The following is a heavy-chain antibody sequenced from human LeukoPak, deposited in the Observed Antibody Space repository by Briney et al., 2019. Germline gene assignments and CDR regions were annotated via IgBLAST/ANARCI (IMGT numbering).Heavy chain of an antibody. J-gene: IGHJ5*02. Sequence: GGSLRLSCAASGFTFSSYGMSWIRQAPGKGLEWVSYISSSGSTIYYADSVKGRFTISRDNAKNSLYLQMNSLRAEDTAVYYCARLRGHSSGYYWFDPWGQGTLVTVSS. CDR1: GFTFSSYG. CDR2: ISSSGSTI. CDR3: ARLRGHSSGYYWFDP. V-gene: IGHV3-48*04. D-gene: IGHD3-22*01.